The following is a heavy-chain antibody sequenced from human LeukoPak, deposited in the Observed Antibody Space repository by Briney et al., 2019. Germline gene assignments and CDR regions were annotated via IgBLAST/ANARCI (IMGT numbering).Heavy chain of an antibody. CDR2: IYPGDSDT. D-gene: IGHD3-22*01. V-gene: IGHV5-51*01. J-gene: IGHJ4*02. CDR1: GYSFTSYW. Sequence: GESLKISCKGSGYSFTSYWIGWVRQMPGKGLEWMGIIYPGDSDTRYSPSFQGQVTISADKSISTAYLQWSSLKASDTAMYYYARLPYYYDSSGTIFDYWGQGTLVTVSS. CDR3: ARLPYYYDSSGTIFDY.